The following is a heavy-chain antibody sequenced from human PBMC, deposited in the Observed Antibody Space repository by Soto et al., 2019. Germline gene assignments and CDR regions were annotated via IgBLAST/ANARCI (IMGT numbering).Heavy chain of an antibody. V-gene: IGHV4-59*01. CDR3: ARATYDSSTYYLDY. J-gene: IGHJ4*02. CDR2: VYYSGST. Sequence: SETLSLTCTVSGASISSYYWSWIRQPPGKGLEWIGYVYYSGSTNYNPSLKSRVTISVDTSKNQFSLKLSSVTAADTAMYYCARATYDSSTYYLDYWGQGTLVTVSS. D-gene: IGHD3-22*01. CDR1: GASISSYY.